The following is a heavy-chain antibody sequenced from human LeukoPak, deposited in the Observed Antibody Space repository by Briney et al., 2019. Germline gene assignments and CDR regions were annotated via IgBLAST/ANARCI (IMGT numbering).Heavy chain of an antibody. CDR2: IYSGGST. Sequence: GGSLRLSCAASGFTVSSNYMSWVRRAPGKGLEWVSVIYSGGSTYYADSVKGRFTISRDNSKNTLYLRMNSLRAEDTAVYYCARDRAVGNCSSTSCSYYYYYYMDVWGKGTTVTVSS. V-gene: IGHV3-66*02. J-gene: IGHJ6*03. CDR3: ARDRAVGNCSSTSCSYYYYYYMDV. CDR1: GFTVSSNY. D-gene: IGHD2-2*01.